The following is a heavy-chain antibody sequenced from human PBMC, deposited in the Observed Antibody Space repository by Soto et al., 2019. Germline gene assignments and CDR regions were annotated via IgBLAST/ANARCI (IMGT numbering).Heavy chain of an antibody. CDR2: VKDGGHT. CDR1: GGSLSGYY. CDR3: ARGQEGVVATH. J-gene: IGHJ4*02. Sequence: QVQLQQWGAGLLKPSETLSLNCAVTGGSLSGYYWSWIRQPPGKGLEWIGEVKDGGHTNYSPSLRRRVTISADPSNNQFSLRLNSVTAADTGVYYCARGQEGVVATHWDQGSLVTVSA. V-gene: IGHV4-34*01. D-gene: IGHD5-12*01.